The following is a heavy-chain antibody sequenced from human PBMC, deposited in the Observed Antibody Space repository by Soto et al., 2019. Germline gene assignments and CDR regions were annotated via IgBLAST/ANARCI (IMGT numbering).Heavy chain of an antibody. V-gene: IGHV3-30-3*01. J-gene: IGHJ4*02. D-gene: IGHD4-17*01. Sequence: GGSLRLSCAASGLTFSSYAMSWVRQAPGKGLEWVAATSYDGSNKYYADSVKGRFTISRDNSENTLDLQMNSLRAEDTAVYYCAGVYYGGDSVNNYWGQGTLVTVSS. CDR2: TSYDGSNK. CDR1: GLTFSSYA. CDR3: AGVYYGGDSVNNY.